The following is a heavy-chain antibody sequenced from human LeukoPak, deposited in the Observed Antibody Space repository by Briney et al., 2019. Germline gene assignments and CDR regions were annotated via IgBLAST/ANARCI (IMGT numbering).Heavy chain of an antibody. J-gene: IGHJ6*02. V-gene: IGHV4-59*08. Sequence: SETLSLTCTVSGGSISSYYWSWIRQPPGKGLEWIGYIYYSGSINYNPSLKSRVTISVDTSKNQFSLKLSSVTAADTAVYYCARHPDGGPVHCGMDVWGQGTTVTVSS. D-gene: IGHD3-16*01. CDR1: GGSISSYY. CDR2: IYYSGSI. CDR3: ARHPDGGPVHCGMDV.